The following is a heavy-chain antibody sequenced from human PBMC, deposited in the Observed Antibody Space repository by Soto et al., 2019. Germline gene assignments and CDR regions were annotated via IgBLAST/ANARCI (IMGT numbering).Heavy chain of an antibody. D-gene: IGHD2-21*02. CDR2: INGSGST. CDR1: GGSFSGYY. CDR3: AVTVTAPSWFDD. J-gene: IGHJ5*02. Sequence: QVQLQQWGAGLLKPSETLSVTCAVYGGSFSGYYWSWIRQPPGKGLAWIGEINGSGSTTYNPSLKSRVTISVDTSRNQFSLKLLSVTAADTAVYYCAVTVTAPSWFDDWGQGTLVTVSS. V-gene: IGHV4-34*01.